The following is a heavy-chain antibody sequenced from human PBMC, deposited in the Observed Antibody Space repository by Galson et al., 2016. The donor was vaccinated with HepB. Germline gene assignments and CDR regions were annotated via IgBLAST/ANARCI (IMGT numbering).Heavy chain of an antibody. CDR2: ISWNSGVQ. J-gene: IGHJ4*02. CDR1: GFTFDDYA. V-gene: IGHV3-9*01. CDR3: ASAGRTEKGYTSRKFDF. Sequence: SLRLSCAASGFTFDDYAMNWVRQIPGKGLEWLSGISWNSGVQLYAGSVKGRFFISRDNDKNSLYLQMTSLRTDDTAVYYCASAGRTEKGYTSRKFDFWGQGILVTVSP. D-gene: IGHD2-2*02.